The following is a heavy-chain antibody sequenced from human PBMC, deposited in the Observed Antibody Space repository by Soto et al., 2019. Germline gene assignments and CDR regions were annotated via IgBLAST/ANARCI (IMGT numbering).Heavy chain of an antibody. CDR1: GFMFNNSA. D-gene: IGHD2-21*01. J-gene: IGHJ3*02. CDR3: ARAKAVVIAALDI. CDR2: VSDNGGSRGGT. V-gene: IGHV3-23*01. Sequence: EVELLESGGGLVQPGGSLRLSCKASGFMFNNSAMTWVRQAPGQGLQWVASVSDNGGSRGGTYYADSVKGRFTISRDNSKNTLYLQLDSLTGADTAVYYCARAKAVVIAALDIWGQGTRVTVSS.